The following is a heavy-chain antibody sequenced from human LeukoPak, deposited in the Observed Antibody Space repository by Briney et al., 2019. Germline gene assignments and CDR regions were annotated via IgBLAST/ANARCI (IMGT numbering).Heavy chain of an antibody. D-gene: IGHD6-19*01. CDR1: GFTVSSNY. CDR2: MYSDGSA. CDR3: ARTIAMTGIDYFDQ. Sequence: PGGSLRLSCAASGFTVSSNYMSWVRQAPGKGLEWVSVMYSDGSAYYADSVKGRFTISRDNSKNRLFLQVSSLRAEDTAVYFCARTIAMTGIDYFDQWGQGTLVTVS. J-gene: IGHJ4*02. V-gene: IGHV3-53*01.